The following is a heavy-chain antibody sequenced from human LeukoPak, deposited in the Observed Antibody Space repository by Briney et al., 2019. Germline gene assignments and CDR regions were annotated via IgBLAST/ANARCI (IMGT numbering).Heavy chain of an antibody. J-gene: IGHJ5*02. V-gene: IGHV1-46*01. CDR1: GYTFTSYY. Sequence: GASVKVSCKASGYTFTSYYILWVRQAPGQGLEWVGVINPSGGSTSYAQKFQGRVTITADKSTSTAYMELSSLRSEDTAVYYCARMSGIVVVPAANASWGQGTLVTVSS. CDR3: ARMSGIVVVPAANAS. D-gene: IGHD2-2*01. CDR2: INPSGGST.